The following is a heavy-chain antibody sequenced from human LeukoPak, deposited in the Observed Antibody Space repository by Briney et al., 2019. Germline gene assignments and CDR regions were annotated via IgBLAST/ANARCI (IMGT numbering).Heavy chain of an antibody. J-gene: IGHJ2*01. CDR2: IYYSGST. D-gene: IGHD2-21*01. CDR3: ARDNCGYWYFDL. V-gene: IGHV4-59*01. CDR1: GGSISSYY. Sequence: SETLSLTCTVSGGSISSYYWSWIRQPHGKGLEWIGYIYYSGSTNYNPSLKSRVTISVDTSKTQFSLKLSSVTAADTAVYYCARDNCGYWYFDLWGRGTLVTVSS.